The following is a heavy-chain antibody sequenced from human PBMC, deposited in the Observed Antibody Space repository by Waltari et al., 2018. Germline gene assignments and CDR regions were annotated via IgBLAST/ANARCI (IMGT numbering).Heavy chain of an antibody. D-gene: IGHD1-26*01. CDR3: AKGHSGSYGLKD. V-gene: IGHV3-9*01. CDR1: GFTFAAYA. CDR2: ISWNSDNI. Sequence: EVQLVESGGGLVQRGRSLRLSCAVSGFTFAAYAMHWVRQAPGKGLEWVSGISWNSDNIGYADSVKGRFTISRDNAKNSLYLQMNSLRPEDTALYYCAKGHSGSYGLKDWGQGTLVTVSS. J-gene: IGHJ4*02.